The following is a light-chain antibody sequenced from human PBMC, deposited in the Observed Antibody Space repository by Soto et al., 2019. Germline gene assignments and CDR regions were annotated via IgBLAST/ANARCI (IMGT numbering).Light chain of an antibody. Sequence: EIVLTQSPATLSLSPGERATLSCRASQSVSTYLAWYQQRPGQATRLLIYDASYRATDIPPRFSGSGSGTDFTLTISSLEPEDFAVYYCQQRRSWPPTITFGQGTRLDI. CDR2: DAS. CDR1: QSVSTY. V-gene: IGKV3-11*01. J-gene: IGKJ5*01. CDR3: QQRRSWPPTIT.